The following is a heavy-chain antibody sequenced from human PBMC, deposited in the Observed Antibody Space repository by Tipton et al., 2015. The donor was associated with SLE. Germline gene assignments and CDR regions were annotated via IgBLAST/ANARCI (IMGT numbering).Heavy chain of an antibody. CDR2: IYYSGST. D-gene: IGHD5-18*01. V-gene: IGHV4-39*07. J-gene: IGHJ4*02. CDR3: ARDGYSYPFDY. Sequence: TLSLTCTVSGGSISSSSYYWGWIRQPPGKGLEWIGSIYYSGSTYYNPSLKSRVTISVDTSKNQFSLKLSSVTAADTAVCYCARDGYSYPFDYWGQGTLVTVSS. CDR1: GGSISSSSYY.